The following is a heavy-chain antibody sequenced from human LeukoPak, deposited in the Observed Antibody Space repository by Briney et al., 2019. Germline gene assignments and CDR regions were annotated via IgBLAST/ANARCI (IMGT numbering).Heavy chain of an antibody. Sequence: SGGSLRLSYAASGFTFSSYWMHWVRQAPGKGLVWVSRINSDGSSSNYADSVKGRFTISRDNAKNTLYLQMNGLRAEDTAVYYCARSFSLDYFDSWGQGTLVTVSS. J-gene: IGHJ4*02. CDR1: GFTFSSYW. V-gene: IGHV3-74*01. CDR2: INSDGSSS. D-gene: IGHD3-16*01. CDR3: ARSFSLDYFDS.